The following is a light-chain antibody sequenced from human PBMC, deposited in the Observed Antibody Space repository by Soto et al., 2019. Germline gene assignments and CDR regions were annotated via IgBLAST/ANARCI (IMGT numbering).Light chain of an antibody. V-gene: IGLV2-23*01. CDR1: SSDVGSYSL. CDR2: EGT. CDR3: CSYVGNSWV. Sequence: QSALTQPASVSGSPGQSITISCTGASSDVGSYSLVSWYQQHPGKVPKVMIYEGTKRPSGVSKRFAGSKSGNTASLTISGLQAEDEADYYCCSYVGNSWVFGGGTQLTVL. J-gene: IGLJ3*02.